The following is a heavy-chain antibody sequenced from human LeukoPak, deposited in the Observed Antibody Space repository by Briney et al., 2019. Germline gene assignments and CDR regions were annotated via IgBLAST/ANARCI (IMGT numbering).Heavy chain of an antibody. D-gene: IGHD5-18*01. J-gene: IGHJ6*03. Sequence: SETLXXTCTVSGGSISSSSYYWGWIRQPPGKGLEWIGSIYHSGSTYYNPSLKSRFIISVDTSKNGFSLKLSCVTAADTAGYXXARXGXVTXYYFYYYMDVWGKGTTVTVSS. CDR3: ARXGXVTXYYFYYYMDV. CDR1: GGSISSSSYY. V-gene: IGHV4-39*07. CDR2: IYHSGST.